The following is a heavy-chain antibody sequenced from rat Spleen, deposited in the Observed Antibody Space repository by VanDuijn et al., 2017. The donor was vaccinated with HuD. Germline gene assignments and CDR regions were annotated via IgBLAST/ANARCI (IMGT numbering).Heavy chain of an antibody. CDR1: GFTFNNYW. D-gene: IGHD1-6*01. CDR2: ITNTGGST. V-gene: IGHV5-31*01. Sequence: EVQLVETGGGLVQPGRSLKLSCVASGFTFNNYWMTWIRQAPGKGLEWVASITNTGGSTYYPDSVKGRFTISRDNAKSTLYLQMNSLRSEDTATYYCARILRSLGVMDAWGQGASVTVSS. CDR3: ARILRSLGVMDA. J-gene: IGHJ4*01.